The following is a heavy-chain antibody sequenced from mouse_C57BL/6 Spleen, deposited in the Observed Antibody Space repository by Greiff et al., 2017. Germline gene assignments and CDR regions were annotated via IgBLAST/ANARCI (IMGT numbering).Heavy chain of an antibody. Sequence: EVKLVESGGGLVKPGGSLTLSCAASGFTFSSYAMSWVRQTPEKRLEWVATISDGGSYTYYPDNVQGRFTISRDNAKNNLYLQMSHLKSEDTAMFYCARDSLSPHYAMDYWGQGTSVTVSS. J-gene: IGHJ4*01. CDR1: GFTFSSYA. V-gene: IGHV5-4*01. CDR3: ARDSLSPHYAMDY. CDR2: ISDGGSYT. D-gene: IGHD6-1*01.